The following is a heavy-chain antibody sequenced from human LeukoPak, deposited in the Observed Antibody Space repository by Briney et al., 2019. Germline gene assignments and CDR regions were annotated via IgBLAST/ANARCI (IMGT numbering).Heavy chain of an antibody. CDR1: GFTFSSYA. CDR2: ISYDGSNK. J-gene: IGHJ4*02. D-gene: IGHD1-26*01. Sequence: SGRSLRLSCAASGFTFSSYAMHWVRQAPGKGLEWVAVISYDGSNKYFADSVKGRFTISRDNSKNTLYLQMNSLRAEDTAVYYCARDRGSYVLRYYFDYWGQGTLVTVSS. V-gene: IGHV3-30*04. CDR3: ARDRGSYVLRYYFDY.